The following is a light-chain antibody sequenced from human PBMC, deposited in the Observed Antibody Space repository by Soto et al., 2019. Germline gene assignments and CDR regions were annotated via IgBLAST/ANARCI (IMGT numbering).Light chain of an antibody. J-gene: IGKJ5*01. V-gene: IGKV3-20*01. CDR3: QQYGNSHPGT. Sequence: EIVLTQSPATLSLSQGERASLFSRASQSVNSNLAWYQQKPGQATRLLIYGASNRANGIPDRFSGSGSGTDFTLTVSRLEPEDFAVYFCQQYGNSHPGTFGQGTRLEIK. CDR1: QSVNSN. CDR2: GAS.